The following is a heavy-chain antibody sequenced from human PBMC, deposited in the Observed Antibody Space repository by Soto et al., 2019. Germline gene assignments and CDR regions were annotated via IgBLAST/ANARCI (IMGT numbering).Heavy chain of an antibody. V-gene: IGHV1-69*12. CDR3: AVGASAAAAWYSHGMDV. CDR1: GDTFSRYS. Sequence: QVQLVQSGAEVKKPGSLVKVSCKASGDTFSRYSIIWVRQAPGQGLEWMGGIFAGFGTATYAQKFHGRVLIIADESTTPAYMELTSLTYEDTAVYYCAVGASAAAAWYSHGMDVWGQGTTVTVSS. J-gene: IGHJ6*02. D-gene: IGHD1-26*01. CDR2: IFAGFGTA.